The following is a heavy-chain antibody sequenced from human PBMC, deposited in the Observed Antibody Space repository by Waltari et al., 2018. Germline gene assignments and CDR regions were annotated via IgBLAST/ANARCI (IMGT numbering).Heavy chain of an antibody. D-gene: IGHD3-22*01. V-gene: IGHV1-69*12. CDR2: IIPRFGST. Sequence: QVQLVQSGAEVKKPGSSVKVSCKVSGDTFRRYAISWVRQAPGQGLEWMGGIIPRFGSTNYAQKFQGRATMAADESTSTAYVELSSLKSEDTAVYFCARSHYYDRRANYPSLGAFDSCGQGTLVTVSS. CDR3: ARSHYYDRRANYPSLGAFDS. J-gene: IGHJ4*02. CDR1: GDTFRRYA.